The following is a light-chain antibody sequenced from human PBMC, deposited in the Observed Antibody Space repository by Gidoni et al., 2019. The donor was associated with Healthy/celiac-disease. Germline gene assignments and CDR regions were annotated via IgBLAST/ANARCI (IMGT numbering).Light chain of an antibody. Sequence: DIQVTQSPSTLYSSVGDRVTITDRASQRIGNWLAWYKPKPGKAPKLLIYKASSLESRVPSRFSGTGAGTEFTLTSRLPQPYDFATYYCQQYNSYSRTFGQGTKVEIK. CDR2: KAS. CDR1: QRIGNW. V-gene: IGKV1-5*03. J-gene: IGKJ1*01. CDR3: QQYNSYSRT.